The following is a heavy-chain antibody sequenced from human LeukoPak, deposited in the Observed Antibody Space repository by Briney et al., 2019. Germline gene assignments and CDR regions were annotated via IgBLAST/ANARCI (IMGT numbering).Heavy chain of an antibody. CDR1: GGSISSGSYY. V-gene: IGHV4-61*02. CDR3: ARIGVAGENYYYYYMDV. D-gene: IGHD3-3*01. Sequence: SQTLSLTCTVSGGSISSGSYYWSWIRQPAGKGLEWIGRIYTSGSTNYNPSLKSRVTISVDTSKNQFSLNLSSVTAADTAVYYCARIGVAGENYYYYYMDVWGKGTTVTISS. J-gene: IGHJ6*03. CDR2: IYTSGST.